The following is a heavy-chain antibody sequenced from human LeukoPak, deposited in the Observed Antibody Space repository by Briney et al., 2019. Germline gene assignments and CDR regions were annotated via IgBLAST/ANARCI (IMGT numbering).Heavy chain of an antibody. D-gene: IGHD3-3*01. CDR3: AKTRSGYSSGAFDI. J-gene: IGHJ3*02. Sequence: GGSLRLSCAASGFTFSSYGMSWVRQAPGKGLEWVSGISDSGGSTYYADSVKGRFTISRDNPKNTLYLQMNSLRAEDTAVYYCAKTRSGYSSGAFDIWGQGTMVTVSS. V-gene: IGHV3-23*01. CDR1: GFTFSSYG. CDR2: ISDSGGST.